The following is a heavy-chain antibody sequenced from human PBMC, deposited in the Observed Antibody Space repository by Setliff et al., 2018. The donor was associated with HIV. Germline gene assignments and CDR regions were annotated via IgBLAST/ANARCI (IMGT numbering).Heavy chain of an antibody. J-gene: IGHJ3*01. D-gene: IGHD7-27*01. Sequence: SETLSLTCAVYGRSFSGYYWNWIRQSPGKGPEWIGEINHSGGTNYNPSLKSRVTMSIDTSKNQFSLNVSSVTAADTAVYYCARGWGHDGFDFWGQGTMVTVSS. V-gene: IGHV4-34*01. CDR1: GRSFSGYY. CDR2: INHSGGT. CDR3: ARGWGHDGFDF.